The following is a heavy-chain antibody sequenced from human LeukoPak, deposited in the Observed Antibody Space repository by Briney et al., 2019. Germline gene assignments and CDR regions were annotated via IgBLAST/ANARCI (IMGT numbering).Heavy chain of an antibody. CDR3: AKDQAYYDSSGYYLPTLDY. J-gene: IGHJ4*02. CDR2: ISYDGSNK. D-gene: IGHD3-22*01. CDR1: GFTFSSYA. V-gene: IGHV3-30-3*01. Sequence: GGSLRLSCAASGFTFSSYAMHWVRQAPGKGLEWVAVISYDGSNKYYADSVKGRFTISRDNSKNTLYLQMNSLRAEDTAVYYCAKDQAYYDSSGYYLPTLDYWGQGTLVTVSS.